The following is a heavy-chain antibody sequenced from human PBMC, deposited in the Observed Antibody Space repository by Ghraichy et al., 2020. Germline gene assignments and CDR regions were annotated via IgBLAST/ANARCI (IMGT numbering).Heavy chain of an antibody. CDR2: IKKNGSEK. CDR1: GFTFSGYW. CDR3: ARETNSSNFWSGFLG. Sequence: GGSLRLSCAASGFTFSGYWMSWVRQAPGKGLEWVSNIKKNGSEKYYVDSVKGRFTISRDNAKNSLYLQMNSLRAEDTAVYYCARETNSSNFWSGFLGWGQGTLVTVSS. V-gene: IGHV3-7*01. D-gene: IGHD3-3*01. J-gene: IGHJ1*01.